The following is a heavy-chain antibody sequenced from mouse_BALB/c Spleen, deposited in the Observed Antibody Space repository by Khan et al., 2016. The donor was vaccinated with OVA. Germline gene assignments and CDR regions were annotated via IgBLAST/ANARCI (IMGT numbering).Heavy chain of an antibody. D-gene: IGHD1-1*02. CDR2: INPSNGDT. Sequence: VQLQQPGAELVKPGASVKLSCKASGYTFTSYYIYWVKQRPGQGLEWIGGINPSNGDTYFNEKFESKATLTVDKSSSTAFMQVSSLTSEDSAVYYWTRSGWAAFAYWGQGTLVTVSA. V-gene: IGHV1S81*02. J-gene: IGHJ3*01. CDR3: TRSGWAAFAY. CDR1: GYTFTSYY.